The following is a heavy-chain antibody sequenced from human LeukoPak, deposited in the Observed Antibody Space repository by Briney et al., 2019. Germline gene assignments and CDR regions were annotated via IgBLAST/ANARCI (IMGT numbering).Heavy chain of an antibody. CDR1: GGYISSYY. V-gene: IGHV4-59*08. CDR3: ARQGAPAYYYYYYGMDV. CDR2: IYYSGRN. J-gene: IGHJ6*02. Sequence: SETLSLTWTVPGGYISSYYWSWIRQPPGKGLEWIGYIYYSGRNNYNPSLKSRVTISVDTSKNQFSLKLSSVTAADTAVYYCARQGAPAYYYYYYGMDVWGQGTTVTVSS.